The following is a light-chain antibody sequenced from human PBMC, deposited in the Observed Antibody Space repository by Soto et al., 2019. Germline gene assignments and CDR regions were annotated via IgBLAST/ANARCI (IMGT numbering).Light chain of an antibody. Sequence: DIQRTQSPSSLSASVGDRVTITCRARQPISTYLAWYQQKPGKVPKLLIYAASTLQSGVPSRFSGSGSGTDFTLTISSLRPEDVATYYCQKYNSAPWTFGQGTKVEIK. CDR3: QKYNSAPWT. CDR1: QPISTY. J-gene: IGKJ1*01. V-gene: IGKV1-27*01. CDR2: AAS.